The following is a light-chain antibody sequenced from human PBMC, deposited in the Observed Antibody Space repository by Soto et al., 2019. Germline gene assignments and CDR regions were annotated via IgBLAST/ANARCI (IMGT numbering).Light chain of an antibody. V-gene: IGKV3-20*01. Sequence: EIVLTQSPGTLSLSPGERVTLSCRASQSVSSSYLSWYQQKPGQAPRLLIYGASSRATDVSGRFSGSVSGKDFTVTISRLEPENCAVYYCHQYGNSPRTFGKVTKLEIK. CDR3: HQYGNSPRT. CDR1: QSVSSSY. CDR2: GAS. J-gene: IGKJ2*01.